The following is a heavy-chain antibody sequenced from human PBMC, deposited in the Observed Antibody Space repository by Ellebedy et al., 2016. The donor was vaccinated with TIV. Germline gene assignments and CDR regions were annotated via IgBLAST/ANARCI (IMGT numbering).Heavy chain of an antibody. J-gene: IGHJ4*02. CDR3: ARDRDYGDYVSVRFDY. CDR2: ISAYNGNT. V-gene: IGHV1-24*01. Sequence: AASVKVSCKVSGYSLTELSMHWVRQAPGKGLEWMGWISAYNGNTNYAQKFQGRVTMTEDTSTDTAYMELSSLRSDDTAVYYCARDRDYGDYVSVRFDYWGQGTLVTVSS. D-gene: IGHD4-17*01. CDR1: GYSLTELS.